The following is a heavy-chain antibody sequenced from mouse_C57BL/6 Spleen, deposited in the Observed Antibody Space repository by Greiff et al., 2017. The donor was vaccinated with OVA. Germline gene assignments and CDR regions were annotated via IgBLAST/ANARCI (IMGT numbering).Heavy chain of an antibody. V-gene: IGHV1-53*01. Sequence: VKLKQPGTELVKPGASVKLSCKASGYTFTSYWMHWVKQRPGQGLEWIGNINPSNGGTNYNEKFKSKATLTVDKTSGTAYMQLSSRTSEDSAVDYCARDSKDYAMDYWGQGTSVTVSS. CDR2: INPSNGGT. CDR1: GYTFTSYW. CDR3: ARDSKDYAMDY. D-gene: IGHD2-5*01. J-gene: IGHJ4*01.